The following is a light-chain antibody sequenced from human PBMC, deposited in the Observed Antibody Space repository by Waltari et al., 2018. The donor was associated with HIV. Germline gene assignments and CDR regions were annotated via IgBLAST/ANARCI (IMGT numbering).Light chain of an antibody. CDR1: SANIGSNY. V-gene: IGLV1-47*01. CDR2: WNH. CDR3: AAWDASLSGNWV. Sequence: QSVLTQPPSASGTPGQRVTIACSGSSANIGSNYVSWYQQLPGTTPNLLISWNHPRPSGVPDRFSGSKSGTSASLAISGLRSEDEADYYCAAWDASLSGNWVFGGGTKLTVL. J-gene: IGLJ3*02.